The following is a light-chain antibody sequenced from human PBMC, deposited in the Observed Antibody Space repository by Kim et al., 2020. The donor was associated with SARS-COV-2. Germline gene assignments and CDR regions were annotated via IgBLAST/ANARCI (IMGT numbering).Light chain of an antibody. CDR3: QKYNSAPRT. Sequence: ASGGDRVIIPCRASQGISNYLDWYQQKPGKVPKLLIYAASTLQSGVPSRFSGSGSGTDFTLTISSLQPEDVATYYCQKYNSAPRTCGQGNKVEIK. V-gene: IGKV1-27*01. CDR2: AAS. CDR1: QGISNY. J-gene: IGKJ1*01.